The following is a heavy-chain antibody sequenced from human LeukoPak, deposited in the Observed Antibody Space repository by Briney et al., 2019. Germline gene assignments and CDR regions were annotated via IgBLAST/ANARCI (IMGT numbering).Heavy chain of an antibody. CDR2: ISAYNGHT. CDR1: GYTFTSYG. CDR3: ARDKNHNDNSDPKYHFDH. J-gene: IGHJ4*02. Sequence: GASVKVSCKASGYTFTSYGISWVRQAPGQGLEWMGWISAYNGHTTYAQKFQGRVTMTTDTSTNTAYMELRSLRSDDTAVYYCARDKNHNDNSDPKYHFDHWGQGTRVTVSS. D-gene: IGHD6-19*01. V-gene: IGHV1-18*01.